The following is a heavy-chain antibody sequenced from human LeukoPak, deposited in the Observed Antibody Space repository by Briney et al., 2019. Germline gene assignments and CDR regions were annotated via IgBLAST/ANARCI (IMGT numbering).Heavy chain of an antibody. Sequence: GASXKVSCKASGGTFISYTISWVRQAPGQGLEWMGRIIPILGIANYAQKFQGRVTITADKSTSTAYMELSSLRSEDTAVYYCAREFLSGYCFDYWGQGTLVTVSS. CDR3: AREFLSGYCFDY. CDR1: GGTFISYT. CDR2: IIPILGIA. V-gene: IGHV1-69*04. J-gene: IGHJ4*02. D-gene: IGHD6-25*01.